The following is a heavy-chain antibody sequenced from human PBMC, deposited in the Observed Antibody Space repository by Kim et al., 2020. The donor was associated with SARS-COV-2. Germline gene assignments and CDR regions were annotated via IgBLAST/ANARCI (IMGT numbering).Heavy chain of an antibody. Sequence: GGSLRLSCAASGFTFSSYGTHWVRQAPGKGLEWVAVIWYDGSNKYYADSVKGRLTISRDNSKNTLYLQMNSLRAEDTAVYYCARELWFGESSGGDAFDIWGQGTMGTVSS. J-gene: IGHJ3*02. V-gene: IGHV3-33*01. CDR3: ARELWFGESSGGDAFDI. D-gene: IGHD3-10*01. CDR1: GFTFSSYG. CDR2: IWYDGSNK.